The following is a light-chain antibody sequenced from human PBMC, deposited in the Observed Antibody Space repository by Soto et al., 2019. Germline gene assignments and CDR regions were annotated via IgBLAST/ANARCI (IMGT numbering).Light chain of an antibody. CDR3: FSFAGSSLY. J-gene: IGLJ1*01. Sequence: QSALTQPASVSGSPGQSITISCTGTSSDVVSYNLVSWYQQHPGKVPKLIIYEGDKRPSGVSNRFSGSKYGNTASLTIFGLQAEDAADYYCFSFAGSSLYFGTGTKVTVL. V-gene: IGLV2-23*01. CDR1: SSDVVSYNL. CDR2: EGD.